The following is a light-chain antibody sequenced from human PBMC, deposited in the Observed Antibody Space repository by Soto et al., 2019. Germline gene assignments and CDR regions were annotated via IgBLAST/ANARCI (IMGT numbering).Light chain of an antibody. J-gene: IGLJ2*01. CDR3: AAWDDSLSGPGV. Sequence: QSVLTQPPSASGTPGQRVTISCSGSSSNIGSNPVNWYQQLPGTAPKLLIYGNNQRPSGVPDRFSGSKSGTSASLAISGLRSEDEADYYCAAWDDSLSGPGVFGGGTKLTVL. CDR1: SSNIGSNP. V-gene: IGLV1-47*01. CDR2: GNN.